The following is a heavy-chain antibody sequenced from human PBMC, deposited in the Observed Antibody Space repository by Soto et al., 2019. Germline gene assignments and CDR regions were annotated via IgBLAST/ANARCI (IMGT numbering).Heavy chain of an antibody. J-gene: IGHJ3*02. CDR1: GFAFSSYA. CDR2: ISGSTSGT. D-gene: IGHD3-22*01. Sequence: GGSLRLSCAASGFAFSSYAMSWVRQAPGKGLEWVSSISGSTSGTYYADSVKGRFTISRDNSKNTLYLQMNSLRAEDTAVYYCARELVQEYYDDSPPARAFDIWGQGTMVTV. V-gene: IGHV3-23*01. CDR3: ARELVQEYYDDSPPARAFDI.